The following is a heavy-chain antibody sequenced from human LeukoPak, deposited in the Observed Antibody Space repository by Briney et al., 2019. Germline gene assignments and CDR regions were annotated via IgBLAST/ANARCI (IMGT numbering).Heavy chain of an antibody. V-gene: IGHV1-8*03. J-gene: IGHJ5*02. Sequence: ASVKVSCKVSGYTFTDYYMHWVQQAPGKGLEWMGWMNPNSGNTGYAQKFQGRVTITRNTSISTAYMELSSLRSEGTAVYYCARGRSIVVVPAAMIGPGNNWYDPWGQGTLVTVSS. CDR1: GYTFTDYY. D-gene: IGHD2-2*01. CDR2: MNPNSGNT. CDR3: ARGRSIVVVPAAMIGPGNNWYDP.